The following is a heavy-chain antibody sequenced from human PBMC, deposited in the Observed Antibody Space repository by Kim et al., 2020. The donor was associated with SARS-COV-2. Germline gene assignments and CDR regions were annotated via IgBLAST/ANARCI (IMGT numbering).Heavy chain of an antibody. CDR3: AKDATTDYYDWGYFDY. J-gene: IGHJ4*02. CDR1: GFTFSNYA. V-gene: IGHV3-23*01. CDR2: ISGSGGGT. Sequence: GGSLRLSCAASGFTFSNYAMSWVRQSPGKGLEWVSAISGSGGGTYYADSVKGRFTISRDNSKKTLYLQMNSLRAEDTAVYYCAKDATTDYYDWGYFDYWGQGTLVTVSS. D-gene: IGHD3-16*01.